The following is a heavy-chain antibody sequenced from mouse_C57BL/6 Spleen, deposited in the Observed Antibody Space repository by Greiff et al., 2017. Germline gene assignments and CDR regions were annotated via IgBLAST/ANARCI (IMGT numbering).Heavy chain of an antibody. CDR1: GFTFSDYG. Sequence: EVKLVESGGGLVKPGGSLKLSCAASGFTFSDYGMHWVRQAPEKGLEWVAYISSGSSTIYYADTVKGRFTISRDNAKNTLFLQMTSLRSEDTAMYYCATLYSNYLYAMDYWGQGTSVTVSS. J-gene: IGHJ4*01. CDR2: ISSGSSTI. D-gene: IGHD2-5*01. CDR3: ATLYSNYLYAMDY. V-gene: IGHV5-17*01.